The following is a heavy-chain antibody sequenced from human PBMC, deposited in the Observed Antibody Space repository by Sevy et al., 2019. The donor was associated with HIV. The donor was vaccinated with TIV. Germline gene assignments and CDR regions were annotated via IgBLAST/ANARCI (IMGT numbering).Heavy chain of an antibody. CDR3: ARETGSSHFDY. CDR1: GFTFSKYW. D-gene: IGHD3-10*01. CDR2: INQDGSEK. J-gene: IGHJ4*02. V-gene: IGHV3-7*01. Sequence: GGSLRLSCAAYGFTFSKYWMSWVRQAPGKGLEWVANINQDGSEKYYVDPVKGRLTISRVNGKNSLYLQMNSLRAEDTAVYYCARETGSSHFDYWGQGTLVTVSS.